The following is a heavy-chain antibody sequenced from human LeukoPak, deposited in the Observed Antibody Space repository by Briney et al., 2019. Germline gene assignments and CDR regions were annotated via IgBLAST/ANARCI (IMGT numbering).Heavy chain of an antibody. CDR2: ISGGGETT. J-gene: IGHJ4*02. V-gene: IGHV3-23*01. Sequence: GGSLRLSCAASGCTFNDYAMNWVRQAPVKGLDWISSISGGGETTYYADSAKGRFTISRDNSQNTLYLQMNSLRAEDTAVYYCARDYADYVGYFFFDYWGQGTLVTVSS. CDR1: GCTFNDYA. CDR3: ARDYADYVGYFFFDY. D-gene: IGHD4-17*01.